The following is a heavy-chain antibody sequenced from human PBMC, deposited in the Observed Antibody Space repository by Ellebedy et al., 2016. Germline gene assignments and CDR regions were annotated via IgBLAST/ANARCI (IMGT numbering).Heavy chain of an antibody. CDR1: GFTFNNYA. J-gene: IGHJ6*03. CDR2: ISYDGSNE. CDR3: AKDLHGYDYYYFYYMDV. D-gene: IGHD5-12*01. Sequence: GESLKISCAAPGFTFNNYAIHWVRQAPGKGLEWVAVISYDGSNEYYADSVKGRFTISRDNSKNTLYLQMNSLRAEDTAVYFCAKDLHGYDYYYFYYMDVWGKGTTVTVSS. V-gene: IGHV3-30*18.